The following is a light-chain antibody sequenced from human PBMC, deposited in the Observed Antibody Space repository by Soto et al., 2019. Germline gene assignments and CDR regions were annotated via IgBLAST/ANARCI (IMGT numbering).Light chain of an antibody. CDR3: QQYGTSPIN. CDR1: QSIKSNF. J-gene: IGKJ5*01. Sequence: EIVLTQSPGTLSLSPGERATLSCRASQSIKSNFLAWYQQKPGQAPRLLIFGASSRSSGIPYRFSGSGSGTDFTLTVSRLEPEDFAVYYCQQYGTSPINFGQGTRLENK. CDR2: GAS. V-gene: IGKV3-20*01.